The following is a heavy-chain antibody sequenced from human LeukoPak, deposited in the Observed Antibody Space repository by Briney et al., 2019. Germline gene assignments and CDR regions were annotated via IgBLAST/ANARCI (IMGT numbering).Heavy chain of an antibody. CDR1: GFSFSRYG. V-gene: IGHV3-33*06. Sequence: GGSLRLTCVASGFSFSRYGMHWVCHAPVKGLEWLAVIWYDESNNFYADSVKGRFTISRDNSKKTLYLQLNSLRAEDTAVYFSAESFLELEACDYYIDVWGKGTTVTVSS. D-gene: IGHD1-7*01. CDR3: AESFLELEACDYYIDV. J-gene: IGHJ6*03. CDR2: IWYDESNN.